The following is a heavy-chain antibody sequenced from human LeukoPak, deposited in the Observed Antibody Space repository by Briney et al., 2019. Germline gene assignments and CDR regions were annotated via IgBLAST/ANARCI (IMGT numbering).Heavy chain of an antibody. CDR2: IYSGGTT. J-gene: IGHJ4*02. CDR1: GLTVSTNC. D-gene: IGHD5-18*01. V-gene: IGHV3-53*04. Sequence: GGSLRLSCAASGLTVSTNCMTWVSQAPGKGLEWVSTIYSGGTTYYADSVMGRFTISRHNSRNTLYLQMNSLRAEDTAVYYCARVDTVMAYYFDLWGQGTLVTVSS. CDR3: ARVDTVMAYYFDL.